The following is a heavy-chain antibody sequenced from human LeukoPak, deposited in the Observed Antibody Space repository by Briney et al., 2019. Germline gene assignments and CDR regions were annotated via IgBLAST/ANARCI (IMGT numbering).Heavy chain of an antibody. CDR1: GFTFNDYY. J-gene: IGHJ5*02. CDR3: ATDGAGFDT. Sequence: GALRLSCAASGFTFNDYYMSWIRQAPGKGLEWLSYINIGGTNTHYADSVKGRFTISRDNAKKSLYLEMNNLRAEDTAVYYCATDGAGFDTWGQGVLVTVSS. V-gene: IGHV3-11*01. CDR2: INIGGTNT.